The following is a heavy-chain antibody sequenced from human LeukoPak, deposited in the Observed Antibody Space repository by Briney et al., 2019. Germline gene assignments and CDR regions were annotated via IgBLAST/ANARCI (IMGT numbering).Heavy chain of an antibody. CDR2: ISSSSSYI. V-gene: IGHV3-21*01. D-gene: IGHD3/OR15-3a*01. CDR3: AKEKASVDYYYYYGMDV. J-gene: IGHJ6*02. Sequence: GGSLRLSCAASGFTFSSYSMNWVRQAPGKGLEWVSSISSSSSYIYYADSVKGRFTISRDNAKNSLYLQMNSLRAEDTAVYYCAKEKASVDYYYYYGMDVWGQGTTVTVSS. CDR1: GFTFSSYS.